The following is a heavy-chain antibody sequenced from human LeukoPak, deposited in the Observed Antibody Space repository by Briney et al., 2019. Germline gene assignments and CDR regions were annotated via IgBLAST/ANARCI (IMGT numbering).Heavy chain of an antibody. CDR3: AKPSGSGVDY. Sequence: GGSLRLSCGASGFIFDAHDMHWVRQAPGKGLEWVAFIRSDGYHTYYADSVKGRFTITRDNSKNTLYLQMNSLRLEDMALYYCAKPSGSGVDYWGRGTRVAVSS. CDR2: IRSDGYHT. V-gene: IGHV3-30*02. J-gene: IGHJ4*02. CDR1: GFIFDAHD. D-gene: IGHD1-26*01.